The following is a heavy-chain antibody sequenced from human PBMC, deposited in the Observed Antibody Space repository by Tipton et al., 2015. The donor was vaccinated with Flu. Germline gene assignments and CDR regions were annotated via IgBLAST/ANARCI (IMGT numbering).Heavy chain of an antibody. V-gene: IGHV4-38-2*02. CDR2: VFHEGTT. CDR1: GDSIRSAYY. CDR3: ARRDYSSYVSDPKSLFDP. Sequence: LRLSCRISGDSIRSAYYWGWIRQPPGKGLEWIGNVFHEGTTYYNSSLKSRVTISVDRSQNQFSLKVFSVTAADTAVYYCARRDYSSYVSDPKSLFDPWGQGILVTVSS. J-gene: IGHJ5*02. D-gene: IGHD4-11*01.